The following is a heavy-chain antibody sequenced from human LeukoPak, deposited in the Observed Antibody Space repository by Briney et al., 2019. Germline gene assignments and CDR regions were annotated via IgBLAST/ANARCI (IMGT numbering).Heavy chain of an antibody. CDR1: GYTFTSYA. Sequence: ASVKVSCKASGYTFTSYAISWVRQAPGQGLEWMGWISAYNGNTNYAQNFQGRVTMTTDTSTRTAYMELRSLRFDDTAVYYCARMHSCGWPLDAFDFWGQGTMVTVSS. CDR3: ARMHSCGWPLDAFDF. V-gene: IGHV1-18*01. D-gene: IGHD6-19*01. CDR2: ISAYNGNT. J-gene: IGHJ3*01.